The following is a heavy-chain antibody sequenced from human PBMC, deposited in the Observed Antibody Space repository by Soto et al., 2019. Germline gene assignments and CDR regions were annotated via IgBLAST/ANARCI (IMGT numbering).Heavy chain of an antibody. CDR3: ARMVWGRYRYVDY. J-gene: IGHJ4*02. CDR2: ISTSGTKM. Sequence: GGSLRLSCAASGFTFSDYYMSWIRQAPGKGLEWVSYISTSGTKMYYADSVKGRFTISRDNAKNSLHLQMNSLRAEDTAVYYCARMVWGRYRYVDYWGQGTKVTVYS. D-gene: IGHD3-16*02. V-gene: IGHV3-11*01. CDR1: GFTFSDYY.